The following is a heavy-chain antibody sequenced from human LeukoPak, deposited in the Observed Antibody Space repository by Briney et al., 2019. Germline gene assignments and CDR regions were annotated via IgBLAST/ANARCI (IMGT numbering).Heavy chain of an antibody. CDR1: GGPISSYY. CDR3: ARSHFPITIFGVVMNWFDP. D-gene: IGHD3-3*01. J-gene: IGHJ5*02. CDR2: IYYSGST. Sequence: PSEPLSLTCTVSGGPISSYYWSWIRQPPGKGLEWVGYIYYSGSTNYNPPLKSRVTISVDASKHQFSLKLSSVTAADTAVYYCARSHFPITIFGVVMNWFDPWGQGTLVTVSS. V-gene: IGHV4-59*01.